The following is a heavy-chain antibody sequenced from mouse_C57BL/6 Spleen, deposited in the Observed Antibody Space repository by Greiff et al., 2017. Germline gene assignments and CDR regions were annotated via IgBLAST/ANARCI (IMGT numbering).Heavy chain of an antibody. V-gene: IGHV1-52*01. CDR3: GRGDTAAWGY. J-gene: IGHJ2*01. CDR2: IDPSDSET. Sequence: VQLQQPGAELVRPGSSVKLSCKASGYTFTSYWMHWVKQRPIQGLEWIGNIDPSDSETHYNQKFKDKATLTVDTSSSTAYMQLSRLTSEDAAVYCGGRGDTAAWGYWGQGTTLTVSS. CDR1: GYTFTSYW.